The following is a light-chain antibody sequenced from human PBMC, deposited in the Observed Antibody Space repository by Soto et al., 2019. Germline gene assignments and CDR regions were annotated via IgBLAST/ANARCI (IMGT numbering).Light chain of an antibody. J-gene: IGLJ3*02. CDR1: RSNIGSSI. Sequence: QSVLTQPPSLSGTPGQTVTLSCFGSRSNIGSSIVHWYHQLPGTAPKHLIYMNNQRPSGVPDRFSGSNSGTSASLVISGLRSEDEADYYCVAWDDNLRARVFGGGTKLTVL. CDR3: VAWDDNLRARV. V-gene: IGLV1-47*01. CDR2: MNN.